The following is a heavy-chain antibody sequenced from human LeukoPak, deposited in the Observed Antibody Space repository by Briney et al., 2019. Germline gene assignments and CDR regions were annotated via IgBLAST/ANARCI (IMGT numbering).Heavy chain of an antibody. J-gene: IGHJ4*02. V-gene: IGHV4-30-2*01. Sequence: SETLSLNCVVSGGSISSGGYSWSWIRQPPGKGLEWIGYIYHSGSTYYNPSLKSRVTISVDRSKNQFSLKLSSVTAADTAVYYCARGYCSGGSCYSVDYFDYWGQGTLVTVSS. CDR1: GGSISSGGYS. CDR3: ARGYCSGGSCYSVDYFDY. D-gene: IGHD2-15*01. CDR2: IYHSGST.